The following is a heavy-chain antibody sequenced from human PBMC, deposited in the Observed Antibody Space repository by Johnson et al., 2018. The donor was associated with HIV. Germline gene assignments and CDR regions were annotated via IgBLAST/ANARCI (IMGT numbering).Heavy chain of an antibody. J-gene: IGHJ3*02. D-gene: IGHD2/OR15-2a*01. CDR3: VRGSSDNYLLDFDI. V-gene: IGHV3-7*01. CDR2: IKQDGSEK. Sequence: VQLVESGGGLVQPGGSLRLSCVGSGFTFSSYWLSWVRQAPGKGLEWVANIKQDGSEKYYVDSVKGRFAISRDNAEHSVFVQMTSLRAEDTAIYYCVRGSSDNYLLDFDIWGQGTMVTVSS. CDR1: GFTFSSYW.